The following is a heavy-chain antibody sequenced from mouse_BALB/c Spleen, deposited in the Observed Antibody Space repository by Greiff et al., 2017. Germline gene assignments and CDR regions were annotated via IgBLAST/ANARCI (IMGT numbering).Heavy chain of an antibody. CDR2: ISSGGSYT. CDR1: GFTFSSYG. CDR3: ARHGGVDSSRYTQAWFAY. V-gene: IGHV5-6*01. D-gene: IGHD3-2*01. J-gene: IGHJ3*01. Sequence: EVKVVESGGDLVKPGGSLKLSCAASGFTFSSYGMSWVRQTPDKRLEWVATISSGGSYTYYPDSVKGRVTISRDNAKNTLYLQMSSLKSEDTAMYYCARHGGVDSSRYTQAWFAYWGQGTLVTVSA.